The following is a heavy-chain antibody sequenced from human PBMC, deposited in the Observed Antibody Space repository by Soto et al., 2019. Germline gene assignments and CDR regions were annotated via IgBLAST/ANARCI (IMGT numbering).Heavy chain of an antibody. CDR3: ARGHCGGDCFDP. D-gene: IGHD2-21*01. J-gene: IGHJ5*02. Sequence: EVPLLESGGGLVQPGESLRLSCAASGFTFSSYAMSWVRQAPGKGLEWVSAISGSGGSTYYADSVKGRFTISRDNSKNTLYLQLNSLRAEDTAVYYCARGHCGGDCFDPWGQGTLVTVSS. V-gene: IGHV3-23*01. CDR2: ISGSGGST. CDR1: GFTFSSYA.